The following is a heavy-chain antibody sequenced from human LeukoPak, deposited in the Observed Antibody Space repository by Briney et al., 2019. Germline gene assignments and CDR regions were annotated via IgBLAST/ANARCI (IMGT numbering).Heavy chain of an antibody. J-gene: IGHJ4*02. CDR2: IWYDGSNK. CDR1: GFTFSSYG. D-gene: IGHD5-12*01. V-gene: IGHV3-33*01. CDR3: ARAVVWGSYSGYESDFDY. Sequence: PGGSLRLSCAASGFTFSSYGMHWVRQAPGKGLEWVAVIWYDGSNKYYADSVKGRFTTSRDNSKNTLYLQMNSLRAEDTAVYYCARAVVWGSYSGYESDFDYWGQGTLVTVSS.